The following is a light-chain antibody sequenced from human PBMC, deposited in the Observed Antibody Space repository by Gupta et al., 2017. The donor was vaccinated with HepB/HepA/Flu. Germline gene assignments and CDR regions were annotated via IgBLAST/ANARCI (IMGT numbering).Light chain of an antibody. CDR1: QSVNSN. CDR2: DAS. V-gene: IGKV3-15*01. Sequence: ETVMTQSPGTLSVSPGERATLSCRASQSVNSNLAWYQQKPGQAPTLLIYDASTRDTGIPARFSGGGYGTEFTLTISSRQSEDFAFYYCQQYKDWPPWTFGQGTKVEIK. CDR3: QQYKDWPPWT. J-gene: IGKJ1*01.